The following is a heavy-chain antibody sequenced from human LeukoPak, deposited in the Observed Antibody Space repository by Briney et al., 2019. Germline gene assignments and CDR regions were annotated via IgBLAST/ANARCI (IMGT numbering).Heavy chain of an antibody. Sequence: SETLSLTCTVSGGSISSSPYYWGWIRQPPGKGLEWIGSVYYSGSTSYNPPLKSRVTISVDTSKNQFSLKLTSVTAADTAMYYCARRRGYNYYYEYWGQGTLVTVSS. CDR3: ARRRGYNYYYEY. CDR2: VYYSGST. CDR1: GGSISSSPYY. D-gene: IGHD5-18*01. J-gene: IGHJ4*02. V-gene: IGHV4-39*01.